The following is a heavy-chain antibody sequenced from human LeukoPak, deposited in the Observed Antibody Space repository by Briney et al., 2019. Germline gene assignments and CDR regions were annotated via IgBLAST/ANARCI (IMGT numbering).Heavy chain of an antibody. CDR2: IYYSGST. CDR1: GGSISSYY. J-gene: IGHJ5*02. CDR3: ARAGDCSSTSCNSWFDP. D-gene: IGHD2-2*01. V-gene: IGHV4-59*01. Sequence: PSETLSLTCTVSGGSISSYYWSWIRQPPGKGLEWIGYIYYSGSTNYNPSLKSRVTISVDTSKNQFSLKLSSVTAADTAVYYCARAGDCSSTSCNSWFDPWGQGTLVTVSS.